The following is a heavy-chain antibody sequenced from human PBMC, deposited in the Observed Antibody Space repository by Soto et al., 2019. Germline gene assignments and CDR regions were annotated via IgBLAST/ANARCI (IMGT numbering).Heavy chain of an antibody. V-gene: IGHV3-11*01. J-gene: IGHJ6*03. CDR2: ISSSGSTI. Sequence: QVQLVESGGGLVKPGGSLRLSCAASGFTFSDYYMSWIRQAPGKGLEWVSYISSSGSTIYYADSVKGRFTISRDNAKNSLYLQMNSLRAEDTTVYYCARDWAVRTYYYGSGSYYYYYMDVWGKGTTVTVSS. CDR1: GFTFSDYY. D-gene: IGHD3-10*01. CDR3: ARDWAVRTYYYGSGSYYYYYMDV.